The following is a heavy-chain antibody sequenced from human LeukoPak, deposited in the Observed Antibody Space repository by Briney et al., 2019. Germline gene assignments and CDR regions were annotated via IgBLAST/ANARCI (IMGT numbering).Heavy chain of an antibody. J-gene: IGHJ4*02. CDR2: INHSGST. V-gene: IGHV4-34*01. CDR1: GGSFSGYY. D-gene: IGHD3-10*01. Sequence: SETLSLTCAVYGGSFSGYYWSWIRQPPGKGLEWIGEINHSGSTNYNPSLKSRVTISVDTSKNQFSLKLSSVTAADTAVYYCARGSVWGVNCWGQGTLVTVSS. CDR3: ARGSVWGVNC.